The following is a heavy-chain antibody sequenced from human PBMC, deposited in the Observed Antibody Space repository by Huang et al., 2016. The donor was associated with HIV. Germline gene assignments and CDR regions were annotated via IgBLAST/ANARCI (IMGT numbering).Heavy chain of an antibody. CDR2: IGGNSGDI. V-gene: IGHV3-9*01. D-gene: IGHD2-8*01. Sequence: VQLVESGGGLVQPGWSLRLSCAASGFAFSHYAVHWVRQSLGKCRGWGSGIGGNSGDIAYAASVRGRFVISRDNAKKSLYLKMNGLRLEDTALYFCVIMDDYFDYWGQGVLVGVSS. CDR1: GFAFSHYA. J-gene: IGHJ4*02. CDR3: VIMDDYFDY.